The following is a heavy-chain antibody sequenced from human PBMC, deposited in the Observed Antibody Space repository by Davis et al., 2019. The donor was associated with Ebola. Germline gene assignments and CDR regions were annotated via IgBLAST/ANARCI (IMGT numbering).Heavy chain of an antibody. CDR3: ARAYDFWSGYYGLGY. Sequence: PGGSLRLSCAASGFTFSSYAMSWVRQAPGKGLEWVSAISGSGGSTYYADSVKGRFTISRDNSKNTLYLQMNSLRAEDTAVYYCARAYDFWSGYYGLGYWGQGTLVTVSS. CDR2: ISGSGGST. J-gene: IGHJ4*02. CDR1: GFTFSSYA. D-gene: IGHD3-3*01. V-gene: IGHV3-23*01.